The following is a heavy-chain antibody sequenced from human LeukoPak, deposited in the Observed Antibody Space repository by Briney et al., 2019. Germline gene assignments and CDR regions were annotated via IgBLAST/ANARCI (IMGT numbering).Heavy chain of an antibody. J-gene: IGHJ2*01. D-gene: IGHD2-15*01. Sequence: GGSLRLFCAASGFTFSNYDFHWVRQAAGKGLEWVSAIGVVGDTYYSGSVKGRFTISRESAKNSLYLQMNSLRDGDTAVYYCAREYCSGGNCAGGFYFDLWGRGTPVTVSS. CDR3: AREYCSGGNCAGGFYFDL. V-gene: IGHV3-13*01. CDR2: IGVVGDT. CDR1: GFTFSNYD.